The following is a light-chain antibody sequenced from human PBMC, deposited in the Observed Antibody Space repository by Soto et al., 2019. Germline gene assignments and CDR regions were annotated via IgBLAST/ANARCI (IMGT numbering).Light chain of an antibody. Sequence: QSVLTQPASVSGSPGQSITISCTGTSSDVGGYRYVSWFQHHPGKAPKVIIYEVSNRASGVSNRFSGSKSGNTAFLTISGLQAEDDADYFCASSTSDSLYVFGTGTKVTAL. CDR2: EVS. CDR3: ASSTSDSLYV. CDR1: SSDVGGYRY. J-gene: IGLJ1*01. V-gene: IGLV2-14*01.